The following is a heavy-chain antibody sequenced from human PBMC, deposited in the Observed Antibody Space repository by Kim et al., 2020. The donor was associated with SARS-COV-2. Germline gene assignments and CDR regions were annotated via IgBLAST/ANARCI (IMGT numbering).Heavy chain of an antibody. Sequence: GGSLRLSCAASGFTFSSYAMSWVRQAPGKGLDWVSSISGSGSRTYYAASVKGRFTFSRDNSKNTLYLQMNSLRAEDTAVYYCAKDLRYDLLTGYPEGFDWWGQGTLVTVSS. J-gene: IGHJ4*02. D-gene: IGHD3-9*01. CDR3: AKDLRYDLLTGYPEGFDW. CDR1: GFTFSSYA. V-gene: IGHV3-23*01. CDR2: ISGSGSRT.